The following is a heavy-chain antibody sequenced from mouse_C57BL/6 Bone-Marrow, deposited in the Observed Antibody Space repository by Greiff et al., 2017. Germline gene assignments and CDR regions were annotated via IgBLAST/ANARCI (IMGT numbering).Heavy chain of an antibody. V-gene: IGHV1-64*01. CDR2: LHPNSGSP. D-gene: IGHD1-1*01. CDR3: ARDTTVVERVFAY. J-gene: IGHJ3*01. Sequence: VQLQQPGAELVKPGASVQLSCKASGYTFTSYWMHWVKQRPGQGLEWIGMLHPNSGSPNYNEKFTSKATLTVDKSSSTAYMQLSSLTSEDSAVYYCARDTTVVERVFAYCGQGTLVTVSA. CDR1: GYTFTSYW.